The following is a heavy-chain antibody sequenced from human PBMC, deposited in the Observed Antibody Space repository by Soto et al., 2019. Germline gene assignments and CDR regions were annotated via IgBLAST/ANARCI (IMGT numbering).Heavy chain of an antibody. CDR2: INAGHGDT. CDR1: GYPLTTYA. V-gene: IGHV1-3*01. J-gene: IGHJ4*02. CDR3: TVASMLCLPYFEN. D-gene: IGHD6-19*01. Sequence: SSVKVSCKTSGYPLTTYAIHWLRQAPGRRLEWIGWINAGHGDTKYSQKFQGRVTITRDPSASTAYMELSSLRSEDTAVYYCTVASMLCLPYFENWGQGTQVTVSS.